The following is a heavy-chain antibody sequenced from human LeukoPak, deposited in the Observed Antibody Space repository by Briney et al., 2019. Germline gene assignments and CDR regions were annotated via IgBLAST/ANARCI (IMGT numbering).Heavy chain of an antibody. CDR3: ARSRCSSISCASRGAFDI. CDR2: SYTSGST. Sequence: SETLTLTCNVSGGCISNYYWSWIRQPAGKGLELIGRSYTSGSTNYNPSLKSRVTMSVDTSKNQFSLKLSSVTAADTAVYYCARSRCSSISCASRGAFDIWGQGTMVTVSS. V-gene: IGHV4-4*07. J-gene: IGHJ3*02. CDR1: GGCISNYY. D-gene: IGHD2-2*01.